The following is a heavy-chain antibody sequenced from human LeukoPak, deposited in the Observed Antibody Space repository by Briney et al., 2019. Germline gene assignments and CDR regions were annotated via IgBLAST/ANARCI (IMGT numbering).Heavy chain of an antibody. CDR2: INHNGNVN. CDR1: RFTFSSYW. V-gene: IGHV3-7*03. J-gene: IGHJ4*02. Sequence: GGSLRLSCAASRFTFSSYWMNWARQAPGKGLEWVASINHNGNVNYYVDSVKGRFTISRDNAKNSLYLQMSNLRAEDTAVYFCAKAEVGDYWGQGTLVTVSS. D-gene: IGHD1-26*01. CDR3: AKAEVGDY.